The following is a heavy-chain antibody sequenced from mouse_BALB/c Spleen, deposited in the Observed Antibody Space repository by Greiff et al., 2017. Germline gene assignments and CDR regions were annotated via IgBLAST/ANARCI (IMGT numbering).Heavy chain of an antibody. Sequence: VQLQQSGAELVKPGASVKLSCTASGFNIKDTYMHWVKQRPEQGLEWIGRIDPANGNTKYDPKFQGKATITADTSSNTAYLQLSSLTSEDTAVYDCARGGDYGSSFDYWGQGTTLTVSS. V-gene: IGHV14-3*02. J-gene: IGHJ2*01. CDR2: IDPANGNT. CDR1: GFNIKDTY. D-gene: IGHD1-1*01. CDR3: ARGGDYGSSFDY.